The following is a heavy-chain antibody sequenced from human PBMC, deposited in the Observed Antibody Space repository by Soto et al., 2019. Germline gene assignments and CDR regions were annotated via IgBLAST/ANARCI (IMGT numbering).Heavy chain of an antibody. V-gene: IGHV3-23*01. CDR2: ISGSGGDT. CDR1: GFSFSSYA. D-gene: IGHD3-22*01. CDR3: AKADASGYNSLLFDY. J-gene: IGHJ4*02. Sequence: EVQLLESGGGLVQPGGSLRLSCAATGFSFSSYAMTWVRQAPGKGLEWVSTISGSGGDTYYADSVKGRFTISRDNSKNTVHVQMNSLGAEDTAIYYRAKADASGYNSLLFDYWGQGTLVTVSS.